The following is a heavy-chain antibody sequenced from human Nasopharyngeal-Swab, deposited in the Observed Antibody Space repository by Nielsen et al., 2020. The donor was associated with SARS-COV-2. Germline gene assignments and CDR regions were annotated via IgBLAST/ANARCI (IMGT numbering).Heavy chain of an antibody. J-gene: IGHJ2*01. CDR3: ARLIVATSWYFDL. D-gene: IGHD5-12*01. Sequence: SETLSLTCAVYGGSFSGYYWSWIRQPPGKGLEWIGEINHSGSTNYNPSLKSRVTISVDTSKNQFSLKVSSVTAADTAVYYCARLIVATSWYFDLWGRGTLVTVSS. CDR2: INHSGST. CDR1: GGSFSGYY. V-gene: IGHV4-34*01.